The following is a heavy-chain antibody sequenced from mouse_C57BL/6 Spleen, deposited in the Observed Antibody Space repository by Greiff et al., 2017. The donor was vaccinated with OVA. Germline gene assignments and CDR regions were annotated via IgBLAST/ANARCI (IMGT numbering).Heavy chain of an antibody. CDR3: GRQGITTVVAPFDY. CDR1: GFTFSSYG. Sequence: QLVESGGDLVKPGGSLKLSCAASGFTFSSYGMSWVRQTPDKRLEWVATISSGGSYTYYPDSVKGRFTISRDNAKNTLYLQMSSLKSEDTAMYYGGRQGITTVVAPFDYWGQGTTLTVSA. D-gene: IGHD1-1*01. J-gene: IGHJ2*01. V-gene: IGHV5-6*01. CDR2: ISSGGSYT.